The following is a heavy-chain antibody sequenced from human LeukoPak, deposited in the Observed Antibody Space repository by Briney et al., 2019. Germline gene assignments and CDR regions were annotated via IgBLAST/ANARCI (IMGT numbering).Heavy chain of an antibody. CDR3: ARQYNTGWPYFDY. D-gene: IGHD6-19*01. V-gene: IGHV4-39*01. CDR2: IYYSGST. J-gene: IGHJ4*02. Sequence: SETLSLTCTVSGGSISSYYWGWIRQPPGKGLEWIGSIYYSGSTYYNPSLKSRVTMSVDTSKNQFSLKLSSVTAADTAVYFCARQYNTGWPYFDYWGQGTLVTVSS. CDR1: GGSISSYY.